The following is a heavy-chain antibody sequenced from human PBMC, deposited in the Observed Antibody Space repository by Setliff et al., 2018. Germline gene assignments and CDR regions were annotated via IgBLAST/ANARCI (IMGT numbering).Heavy chain of an antibody. CDR3: ATAPITMVRGVIPINWFDP. D-gene: IGHD3-10*01. V-gene: IGHV1-3*01. CDR2: LSAGNGNT. J-gene: IGHJ5*02. CDR1: GYTFTSYA. Sequence: ASVKVSCKGSGYTFTSYAMHWVRQAPGQRLEWMGWLSAGNGNTKYSQKFQGRVTITADTSTDTAYMELSSLRSEDTAVYYCATAPITMVRGVIPINWFDPWGQGTLVTVSS.